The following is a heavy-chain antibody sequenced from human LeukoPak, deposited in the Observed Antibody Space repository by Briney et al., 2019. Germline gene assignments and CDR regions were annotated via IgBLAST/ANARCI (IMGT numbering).Heavy chain of an antibody. D-gene: IGHD1-26*01. Sequence: GGSLRLSCAASGFTFSSNYMSWVRQAPGKGLEWVSLIYSGGSAYSTDSVKGRFTMFSDNSKNTLYLQTNRMRDEDTGVYYCVRGGGSYYGSYFDYWGQGTLVTVSS. CDR3: VRGGGSYYGSYFDY. V-gene: IGHV3-53*01. CDR1: GFTFSSNY. CDR2: IYSGGSA. J-gene: IGHJ4*02.